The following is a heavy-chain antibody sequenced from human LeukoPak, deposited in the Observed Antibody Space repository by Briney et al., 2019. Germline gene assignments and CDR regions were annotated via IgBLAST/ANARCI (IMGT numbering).Heavy chain of an antibody. CDR3: TKGTSTVSRTSCYPEY. Sequence: PGRSLRISCAASGFIFSNFGMHWVRQAPGKGLEWVAGTSHDGTKKFYADSVKGRFTIFRDNSENTLYLQMNSLSAEDTAVYYCTKGTSTVSRTSCYPEYWGQGTLVTVSS. J-gene: IGHJ4*02. CDR2: TSHDGTKK. D-gene: IGHD2-2*01. V-gene: IGHV3-30*18. CDR1: GFIFSNFG.